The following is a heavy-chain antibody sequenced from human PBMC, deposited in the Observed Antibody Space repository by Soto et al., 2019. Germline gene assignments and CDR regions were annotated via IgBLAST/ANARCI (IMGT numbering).Heavy chain of an antibody. CDR1: GFTFSSYG. V-gene: IGHV3-23*01. J-gene: IGHJ4*02. Sequence: GGSLRLSCAASGFTFSSYGMSWVRQAPGKGLEWVSGISGSGDNTYYPDSVKGRFTISRDNSKNTVYLQMNSLRAEDTAIYYCAKEFTDYFDYWGQGNLVTVSS. CDR3: AKEFTDYFDY. D-gene: IGHD2-8*02. CDR2: ISGSGDNT.